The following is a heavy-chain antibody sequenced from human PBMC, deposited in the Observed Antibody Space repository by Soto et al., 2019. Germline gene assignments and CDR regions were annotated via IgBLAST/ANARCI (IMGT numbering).Heavy chain of an antibody. CDR2: IYYSGST. CDR1: GGSISSGGYY. Sequence: QVQLQESGPGLVKPSQTLSLTCTVSGGSISSGGYYWSWIRQHPGKGLAWIGYIYYSGSTYYNPSLTSRVTISVDTSKNQCSLKLSSVTAADTAAYYCARSDMTTVTTFDYWDQGTLVTVSS. CDR3: ARSDMTTVTTFDY. J-gene: IGHJ4*02. V-gene: IGHV4-31*03. D-gene: IGHD4-4*01.